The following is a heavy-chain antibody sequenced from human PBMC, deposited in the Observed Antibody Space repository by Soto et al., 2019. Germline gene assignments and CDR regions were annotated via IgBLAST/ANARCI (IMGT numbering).Heavy chain of an antibody. Sequence: QVQLQESGPGLVKPSQTLSLTCTVSGGSIIDGQTYLNWIRQHPERGLERMGYINYRGTTNYSPAIKSRTLISIDTSKNQFSLRLTSVTAANTAFYYCARDAPGVAPYWGQGTLVTVSS. CDR1: GGSIIDGQTY. D-gene: IGHD2-2*01. J-gene: IGHJ4*02. V-gene: IGHV4-31*03. CDR2: INYRGTT. CDR3: ARDAPGVAPY.